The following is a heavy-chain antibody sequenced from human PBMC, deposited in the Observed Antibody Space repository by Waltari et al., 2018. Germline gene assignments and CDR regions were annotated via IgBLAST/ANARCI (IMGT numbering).Heavy chain of an antibody. D-gene: IGHD3-16*02. CDR3: AREIAGYDYVWGSYRLDAFDI. J-gene: IGHJ3*02. CDR1: GYTFTSYD. Sequence: QVQLVQSGAEVKKPGASVKVSCKASGYTFTSYDINWVRQAPGQGLEWMGWMNPNSGNTGYAQKFQGRVTMTRNTSISTAYMELSSLRSEDTAVYYCAREIAGYDYVWGSYRLDAFDIWGQGTMVTVSS. V-gene: IGHV1-8*02. CDR2: MNPNSGNT.